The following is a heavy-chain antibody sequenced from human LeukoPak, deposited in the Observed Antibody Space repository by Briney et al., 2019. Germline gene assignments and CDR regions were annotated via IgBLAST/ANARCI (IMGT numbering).Heavy chain of an antibody. Sequence: PSETLSLTCTVSGGSINDYYWSWIRQPPGEGLEWIGNIYYSGTTSYNPSLESRVIISVDASKNQFSLKLNSVTAADTAVYYCARDFLPPHYTATIRPDWYSDLWGRGTLVTVSS. CDR3: ARDFLPPHYTATIRPDWYSDL. V-gene: IGHV4-59*01. D-gene: IGHD5-12*01. J-gene: IGHJ2*01. CDR1: GGSINDYY. CDR2: IYYSGTT.